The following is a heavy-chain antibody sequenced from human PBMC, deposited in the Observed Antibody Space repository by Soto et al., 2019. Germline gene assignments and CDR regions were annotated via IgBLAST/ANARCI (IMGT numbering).Heavy chain of an antibody. J-gene: IGHJ5*02. D-gene: IGHD1-26*01. V-gene: IGHV4-39*01. CDR3: ATQEVGGTYVYTFDP. Sequence: PSETLSLICTVSGGSITSISYYWVWIRQPPGKELEWIGSIYDSGSTYYNPSLKSRVTISVDTSKNQFSLKLSSVTAADTAVYYCATQEVGGTYVYTFDPWGQGTLVTVSS. CDR1: GGSITSISYY. CDR2: IYDSGST.